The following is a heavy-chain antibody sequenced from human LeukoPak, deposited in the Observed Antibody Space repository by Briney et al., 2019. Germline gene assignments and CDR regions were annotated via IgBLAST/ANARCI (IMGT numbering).Heavy chain of an antibody. CDR1: GFTFSSYG. D-gene: IGHD5-18*01. J-gene: IGHJ4*02. Sequence: PGGSLRLSCAASGFTFSSYGMHWVRQAPGKGLEWVAFIRYDGSNKYYADSVKGRFTISRDNSKNTLYLQMNNLRAEDTAVYYCAKEKIQLNPFDYWGQGTLVTVSS. CDR3: AKEKIQLNPFDY. V-gene: IGHV3-30*02. CDR2: IRYDGSNK.